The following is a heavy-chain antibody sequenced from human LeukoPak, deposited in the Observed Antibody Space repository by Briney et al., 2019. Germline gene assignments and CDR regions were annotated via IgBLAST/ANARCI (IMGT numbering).Heavy chain of an antibody. CDR2: LSYDGSTE. D-gene: IGHD3-10*01. Sequence: GRSLRLSCAASGLTFRSSAMHWVRQAPGQGLQWVALLSYDGSTEYYADSVKGRFTISRDTSKNTLYLQMNSLRAEDTAVYYCARALWVGGYFDYWGQGTRVTVSS. V-gene: IGHV3-30*04. CDR3: ARALWVGGYFDY. CDR1: GLTFRSSA. J-gene: IGHJ4*02.